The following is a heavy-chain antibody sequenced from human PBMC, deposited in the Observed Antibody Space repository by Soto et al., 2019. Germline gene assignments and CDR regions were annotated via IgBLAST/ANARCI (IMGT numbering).Heavy chain of an antibody. J-gene: IGHJ4*02. CDR3: ARSLYSYGPKFDS. D-gene: IGHD5-18*01. CDR1: GGSISSYY. Sequence: SETLSLTCTVSGGSISSYYWSWIRQAPGKGLEWIGYIYYSGSTNYNPSLKSRVTISVDTSKNQFSLKLSSVTAADTAVYYCARSLYSYGPKFDSWGQGTLVTVSS. CDR2: IYYSGST. V-gene: IGHV4-59*08.